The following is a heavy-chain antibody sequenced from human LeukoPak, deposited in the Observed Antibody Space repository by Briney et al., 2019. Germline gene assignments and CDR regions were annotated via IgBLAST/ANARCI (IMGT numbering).Heavy chain of an antibody. CDR2: ISGSGGST. CDR3: AKNLVLQFLEWLDV. V-gene: IGHV3-23*01. D-gene: IGHD3-3*01. Sequence: GGSLRLSCAASGFTFSSYAMSWVRQAPGEGLEWVSAISGSGGSTYYADSVKGRFTISRDNSKNTLYLQMNSLRAEDTAVYYCAKNLVLQFLEWLDVWGQGTTVTVSS. J-gene: IGHJ6*02. CDR1: GFTFSSYA.